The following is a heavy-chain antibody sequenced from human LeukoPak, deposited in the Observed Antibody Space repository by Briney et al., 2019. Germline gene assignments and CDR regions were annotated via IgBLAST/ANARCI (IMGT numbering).Heavy chain of an antibody. V-gene: IGHV4-59*01. J-gene: IGHJ4*02. Sequence: SETLSLTCTVSGGSISSYYWSWLRQPPGKGLEWIGYIYYSGSTNYNPSLKSRVTISVDTSKNQFSLKLSSVTAADTAVYYCARVYYDSSGYYFSPLYYFDYWGQGTLVTVSS. CDR2: IYYSGST. CDR1: GGSISSYY. D-gene: IGHD3-22*01. CDR3: ARVYYDSSGYYFSPLYYFDY.